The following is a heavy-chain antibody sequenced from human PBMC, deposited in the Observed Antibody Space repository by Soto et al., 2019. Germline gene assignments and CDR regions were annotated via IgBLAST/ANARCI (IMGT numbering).Heavy chain of an antibody. Sequence: AASVKVSCKASGFTFTSSAVQWVRQARGQRLEWIGWIVVGSGNTNYAQKFQERVTITRDMSTSTAYMELSSLRSEDTAVYYCAAGEQQLVYNWFDPWGQGTLVTVSS. J-gene: IGHJ5*02. V-gene: IGHV1-58*01. D-gene: IGHD6-13*01. CDR1: GFTFTSSA. CDR2: IVVGSGNT. CDR3: AAGEQQLVYNWFDP.